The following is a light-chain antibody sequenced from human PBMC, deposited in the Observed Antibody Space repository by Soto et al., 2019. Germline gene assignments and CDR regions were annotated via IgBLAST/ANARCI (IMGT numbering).Light chain of an antibody. J-gene: IGLJ1*01. CDR2: EVS. V-gene: IGLV2-8*01. Sequence: QSVLTQPPSASGSPGQSVTISCTGTSSYVGNYNYVSWYQQHPGKAPKLMIYEVSKRPSGVPDRFSGSKSGNTAYLTVSGLQAEDEADYYCSSYAGSNNFVFGSGTKVTDL. CDR1: SSYVGNYNY. CDR3: SSYAGSNNFV.